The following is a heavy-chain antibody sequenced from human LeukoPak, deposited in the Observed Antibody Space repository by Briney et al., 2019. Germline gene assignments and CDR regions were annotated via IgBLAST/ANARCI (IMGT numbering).Heavy chain of an antibody. Sequence: PSETLSLTCTVSGYSISSGYYWGWIRQPPGKGLEWIGSIYHSGSTYYNPSLKSRVTISVDTSKDQFSLKLSSVTAADTAVYYCARDTTIFGVVDDYWGQGTLVTVSS. CDR2: IYHSGST. V-gene: IGHV4-38-2*02. CDR1: GYSISSGYY. D-gene: IGHD3-3*01. CDR3: ARDTTIFGVVDDY. J-gene: IGHJ4*02.